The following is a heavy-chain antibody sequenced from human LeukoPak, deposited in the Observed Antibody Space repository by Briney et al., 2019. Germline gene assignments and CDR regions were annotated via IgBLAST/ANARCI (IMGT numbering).Heavy chain of an antibody. J-gene: IGHJ4*02. CDR2: ISGSGGSK. CDR1: GFTFSIYA. CDR3: AKDYKTASGSDWSIFDF. Sequence: GGSLRLSCAASGFTFSIYAMSWVRQAPGKGLEWVSGISGSGGSKYDADAVKGRFTISRDNSQNTLYLQMNSLRAEDTAVYYCAKDYKTASGSDWSIFDFWGQGILVTVSS. D-gene: IGHD6-19*01. V-gene: IGHV3-23*01.